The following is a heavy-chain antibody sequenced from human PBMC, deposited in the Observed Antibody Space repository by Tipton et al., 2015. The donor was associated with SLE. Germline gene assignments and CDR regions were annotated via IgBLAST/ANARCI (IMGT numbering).Heavy chain of an antibody. Sequence: TLSLTCAVYGGSFSGYYWSWIRQPPGKGLEWIGEINHSGSTSYNPSLKSRVTISVDTSKNQFSLKLSSVTAADTAVYYCARGDGITMVQGQDYFDYWGQGTLVTVSS. CDR3: ARGDGITMVQGQDYFDY. D-gene: IGHD3-10*01. J-gene: IGHJ4*02. V-gene: IGHV4-34*01. CDR2: INHSGST. CDR1: GGSFSGYY.